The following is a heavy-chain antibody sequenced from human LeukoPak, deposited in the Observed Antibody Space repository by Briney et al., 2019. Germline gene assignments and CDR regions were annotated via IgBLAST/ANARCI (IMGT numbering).Heavy chain of an antibody. V-gene: IGHV1-46*01. J-gene: IGHJ4*02. Sequence: ASVRVSCKTSGYTFTSYYMHWVRQAPGQGLEWMGIINPSAGSTSYTQKFQGRVTMTRDTSTSTVYMEVSSLRSEDTAVYYCARGANQGYCSSTICYGELEFDYWGQGTLVTLSS. CDR2: INPSAGST. CDR3: ARGANQGYCSSTICYGELEFDY. D-gene: IGHD2-2*01. CDR1: GYTFTSYY.